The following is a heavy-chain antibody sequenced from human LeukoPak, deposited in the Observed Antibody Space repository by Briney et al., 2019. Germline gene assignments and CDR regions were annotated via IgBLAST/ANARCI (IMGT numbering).Heavy chain of an antibody. J-gene: IGHJ4*02. CDR2: INSDESTT. Sequence: PGGSLRLSCAASGFTFSNFWMHWVRQAPGKSLVWVSHINSDESTTNYADSVRGRFTISRDNAKNTLYLQMNSLTAEDTAVYYCARGMRDYYGLDYWGQGTLVTVSS. V-gene: IGHV3-74*01. CDR3: ARGMRDYYGLDY. CDR1: GFTFSNFW. D-gene: IGHD3-10*01.